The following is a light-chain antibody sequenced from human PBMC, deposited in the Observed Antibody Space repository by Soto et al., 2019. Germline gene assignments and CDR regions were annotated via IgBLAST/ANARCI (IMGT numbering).Light chain of an antibody. CDR3: QQYGSSPPIT. V-gene: IGKV3-20*01. CDR2: GAS. Sequence: EIVLTQSPGTLSLSPGEGATLSCRASQSVSSSYLAWYQQKPPQAPRLLIYGASNRATGIPDRFSGSGSATDFTPTISRLEPEDFAVYYCQQYGSSPPITFGQGTRLEIK. J-gene: IGKJ5*01. CDR1: QSVSSSY.